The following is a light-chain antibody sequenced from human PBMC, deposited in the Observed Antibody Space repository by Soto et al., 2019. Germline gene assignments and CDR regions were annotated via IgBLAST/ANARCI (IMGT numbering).Light chain of an antibody. CDR3: CSYAGSYYV. J-gene: IGLJ1*01. CDR2: DVS. V-gene: IGLV2-11*01. Sequence: QSARTQPRSVSGSPGQSVTSSCTGTSSDVGGYNYVSWYQQHPGKAPKLMIYDVSKRPSGVPDRFSGSKSGNTASLTISGLQAEDEADYYCCSYAGSYYVFGTATKVTVL. CDR1: SSDVGGYNY.